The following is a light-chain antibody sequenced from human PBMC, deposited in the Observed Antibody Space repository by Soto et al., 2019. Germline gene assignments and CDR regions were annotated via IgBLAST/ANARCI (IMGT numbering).Light chain of an antibody. CDR3: QQYGNSPRYT. CDR1: QSVSSSY. J-gene: IGKJ2*01. Sequence: EIVLTQSPGTLSLSPGERATLSCRASQSVSSSYLAWYQQKPAQAPRLLIYGASSRATGIPDRFSGSGSGTDFILTISRLEPEDFAVYYCQQYGNSPRYTFGQGTKLEIK. CDR2: GAS. V-gene: IGKV3-20*01.